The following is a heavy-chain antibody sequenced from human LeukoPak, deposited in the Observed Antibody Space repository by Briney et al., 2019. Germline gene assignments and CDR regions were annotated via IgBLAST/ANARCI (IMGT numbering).Heavy chain of an antibody. CDR3: ARHIAVPYYFDY. CDR1: GGSISSYY. Sequence: SETLSLTCTVSGGSISSYYWSWIRQPPGKGLEWIGYIYYSGSTNYNPSLKSRVTISVDTSKNQFSLKLSSVTAADTAVYYCARHIAVPYYFDYWGQGTLVTVFS. V-gene: IGHV4-59*08. D-gene: IGHD6-19*01. CDR2: IYYSGST. J-gene: IGHJ4*02.